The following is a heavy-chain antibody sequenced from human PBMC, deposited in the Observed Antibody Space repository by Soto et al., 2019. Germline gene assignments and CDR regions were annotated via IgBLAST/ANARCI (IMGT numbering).Heavy chain of an antibody. CDR3: EKVYVVSEYYFAR. J-gene: IGHJ4*02. D-gene: IGHD2-21*01. CDR1: GFTFSDYS. Sequence: GGSLRLSCAASGFTFSDYSMSWVRQAPGKGPEWVSGVSGSGGSTYYAESVKGRFTISRDNSKNTLDLQMDSLRAADTAVYYWEKVYVVSEYYFARWGEGPVATVSS. CDR2: VSGSGGST. V-gene: IGHV3-23*01.